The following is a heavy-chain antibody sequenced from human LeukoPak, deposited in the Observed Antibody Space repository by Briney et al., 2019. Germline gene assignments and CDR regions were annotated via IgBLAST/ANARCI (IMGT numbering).Heavy chain of an antibody. CDR3: TRGAGWLIDY. CDR1: DDSISDYY. D-gene: IGHD3-16*01. J-gene: IGHJ4*02. CDR2: FHNSGTS. V-gene: IGHV4-59*01. Sequence: SETLSLTCTVSDDSISDYYRGWIRQPPGKGLEWIGYFHNSGTSTYNPSLKSRVTISADRFKNQFSLKLNSLTTADTAVYYCTRGAGWLIDYWGQGILVTVSS.